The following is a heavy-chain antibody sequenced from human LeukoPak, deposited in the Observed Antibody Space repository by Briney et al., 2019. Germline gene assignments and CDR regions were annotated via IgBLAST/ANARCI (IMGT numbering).Heavy chain of an antibody. Sequence: ASETLSLTCAVSGYSISNGYYWVWIRQPPGRGLEWIGSLYHSDSAYYNTSLRSRVSMSVDTSKNQFSPTLSFVTAADTAVYYCARQHDSYYYYYIDVWGSGTTVTVSS. J-gene: IGHJ6*03. V-gene: IGHV4-38-2*01. CDR1: GYSISNGYY. CDR3: ARQHDSYYYYYIDV. CDR2: LYHSDSA.